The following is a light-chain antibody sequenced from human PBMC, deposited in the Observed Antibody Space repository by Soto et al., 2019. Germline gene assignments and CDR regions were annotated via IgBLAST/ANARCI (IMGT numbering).Light chain of an antibody. J-gene: IGKJ5*01. V-gene: IGKV1-33*01. Sequence: DIQMTQSPSSLSASVGDRVAITCQASQDINNYVKWYQQKPGKAPQLLIFDASTLKTGVPSRFSGSGSGTDFSFTISSLQPEDIATYYCQQSNDLVSFGQGTRLEN. CDR2: DAS. CDR1: QDINNY. CDR3: QQSNDLVS.